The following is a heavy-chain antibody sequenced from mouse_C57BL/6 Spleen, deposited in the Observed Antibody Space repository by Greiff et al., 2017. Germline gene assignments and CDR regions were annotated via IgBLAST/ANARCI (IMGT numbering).Heavy chain of an antibody. D-gene: IGHD2-4*01. CDR1: GFNIKDDY. CDR3: TNYDYDLRY. V-gene: IGHV14-4*01. J-gene: IGHJ2*01. CDR2: IDPENGDT. Sequence: EVQLVESGAELVRPGASVKLSCTASGFNIKDDYMHWVKQRPEQGLEWIGWIDPENGDTEYASKFQGKATITADTSSNTAYLQLSSLTSEDTAVYYCTNYDYDLRYWGQGTTLTVSS.